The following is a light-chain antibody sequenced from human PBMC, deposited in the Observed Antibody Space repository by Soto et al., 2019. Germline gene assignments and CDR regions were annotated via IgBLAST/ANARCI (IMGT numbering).Light chain of an antibody. V-gene: IGLV1-44*01. J-gene: IGLJ2*01. Sequence: QSVLTRPPSASGTPGQRVIISCSGGDSNIGSNSVNWYQLLPGTAPKLLIYSSHQRPSGVPDRFSGSKSGTSASLAISGLQSEDEAEYFCASWDDSLKGVVFGGGTKLTVL. CDR1: DSNIGSNS. CDR3: ASWDDSLKGVV. CDR2: SSH.